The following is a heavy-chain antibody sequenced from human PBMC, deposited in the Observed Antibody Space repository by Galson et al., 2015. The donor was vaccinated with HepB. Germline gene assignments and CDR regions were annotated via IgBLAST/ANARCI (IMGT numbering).Heavy chain of an antibody. CDR2: IYYSGST. CDR3: ARRRDRSRAYQLLFARAEDNWFDP. V-gene: IGHV4-39*01. Sequence: LSLTCTVSGGSISSSSYYWGWIRQPPGKGLEWIGSIYYSGSTYYNPSLKSRVTISVDTSKNQFSLKLSSVTAADTAVYYCARRRDRSRAYQLLFARAEDNWFDPWGQGTLVTVSS. CDR1: GGSISSSSYY. J-gene: IGHJ5*02. D-gene: IGHD2-2*01.